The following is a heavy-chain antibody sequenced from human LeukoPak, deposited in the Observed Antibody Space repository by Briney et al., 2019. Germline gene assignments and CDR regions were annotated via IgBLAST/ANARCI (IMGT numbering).Heavy chain of an antibody. CDR3: TKTSGGGGHDS. CDR1: GYSIGTGNY. J-gene: IGHJ5*01. V-gene: IGHV4-38-2*01. CDR2: VFHSGT. Sequence: SETLSLTCSVSGYSIGTGNYWAWVQQPPGKGLEWIGCVFHSGTHYKSSLTSRATISMDTSANQFSLKLTSMTAADSAFYYCTKTSGGGGHDSWGQGILVTVSS. D-gene: IGHD4-23*01.